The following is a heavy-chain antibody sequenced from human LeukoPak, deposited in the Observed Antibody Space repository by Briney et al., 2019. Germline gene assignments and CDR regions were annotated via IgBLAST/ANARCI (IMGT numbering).Heavy chain of an antibody. CDR2: IYYSGST. CDR3: ARSMITMVRGASYFDY. Sequence: PSETLSLTCTVSGGSISSYYWSWIRQPPGKGLEWIGYIYYSGSTNYNPSLKSRVTISVDTSKNQFSLKLSSVTAADTAVYYCARSMITMVRGASYFDYWGQGTLVTVSS. CDR1: GGSISSYY. J-gene: IGHJ4*02. D-gene: IGHD3-10*01. V-gene: IGHV4-59*01.